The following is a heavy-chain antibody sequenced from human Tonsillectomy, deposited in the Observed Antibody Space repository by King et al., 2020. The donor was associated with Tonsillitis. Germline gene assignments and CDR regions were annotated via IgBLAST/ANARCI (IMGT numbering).Heavy chain of an antibody. J-gene: IGHJ3*02. CDR3: AREGYYDSSRAYAFDI. Sequence: QLVQSGGGLVKPGGSLRLSCAASRFTFSDYYMSWIRQAPGKGLEWVSYISSSTIYTNYAYSVKGRFTISRDNAKNSLYLQMNSLRAEDTAVYYCAREGYYDSSRAYAFDIWGQGTVVTVSS. CDR1: RFTFSDYY. V-gene: IGHV3-11*05. CDR2: ISSSTIYT. D-gene: IGHD3-22*01.